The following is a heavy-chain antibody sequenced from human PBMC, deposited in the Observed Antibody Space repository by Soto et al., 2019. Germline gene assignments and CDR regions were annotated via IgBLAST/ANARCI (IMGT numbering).Heavy chain of an antibody. CDR2: ISAYNGNT. Sequence: QVQLVQSGAEVKKPGASVKVSCKASGYTFTSYGISWVRQAPGQGLEWMGWISAYNGNTNYAQKLQGRVTMTTDTSXXTADMELRSLRSDDTAVYYCAGGRPGYSYGFNLDYWGQGTLVTVSS. J-gene: IGHJ4*02. CDR1: GYTFTSYG. CDR3: AGGRPGYSYGFNLDY. V-gene: IGHV1-18*01. D-gene: IGHD5-18*01.